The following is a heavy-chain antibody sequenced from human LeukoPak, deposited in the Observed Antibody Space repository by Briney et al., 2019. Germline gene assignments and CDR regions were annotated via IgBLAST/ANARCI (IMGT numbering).Heavy chain of an antibody. CDR2: ISSSSSTI. CDR1: GFTFSSYS. CDR3: ARGQWLWSRDLHY. V-gene: IGHV3-48*01. D-gene: IGHD3-10*01. J-gene: IGHJ4*02. Sequence: PGGSLRLSCAASGFTFSSYSMNWVRQAPGKGLEWVSYISSSSSTIYYADSVKGRLTISRDNAKNSLYLQMNSLRAEDTAVYYCARGQWLWSRDLHYWGQGTLVTVSS.